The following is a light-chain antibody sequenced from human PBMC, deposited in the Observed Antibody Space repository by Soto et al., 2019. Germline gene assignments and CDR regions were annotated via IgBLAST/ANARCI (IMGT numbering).Light chain of an antibody. CDR1: QGISSY. CDR3: LQDYSFPWT. V-gene: IGKV1-9*01. J-gene: IGKJ1*01. CDR2: AAS. Sequence: IQLTQSPSSLSASVGDRVTITCQASQGISSYLAWYQQKPGKAPKLLIYAASTLQSGVPSRFSGSGSGTDFTLTISSLQPEDFATYYCLQDYSFPWTFGQGTKVDIK.